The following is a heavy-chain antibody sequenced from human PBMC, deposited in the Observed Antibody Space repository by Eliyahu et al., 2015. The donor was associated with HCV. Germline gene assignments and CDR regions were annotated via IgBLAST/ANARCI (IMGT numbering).Heavy chain of an antibody. D-gene: IGHD1-26*01. CDR1: GXTFSSYA. CDR3: AKGTSYALRCYFDY. CDR2: ISGSGGST. J-gene: IGHJ4*02. Sequence: EVQLLESGGGLVQPGGSLRLSCXASGXTFSSYAMXWVRXAPGKGLEWVSAISGSGGSTYYADSVKGRFTISRDNSKNTLYLQMNSLRAEDTAVYYCAKGTSYALRCYFDYWGQGTLVTVSS. V-gene: IGHV3-23*01.